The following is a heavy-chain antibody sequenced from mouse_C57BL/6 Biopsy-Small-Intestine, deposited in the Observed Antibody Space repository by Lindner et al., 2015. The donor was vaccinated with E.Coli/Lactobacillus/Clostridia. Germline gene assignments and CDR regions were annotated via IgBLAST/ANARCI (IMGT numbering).Heavy chain of an antibody. CDR2: IYPRSGNT. CDR1: GYTFTSYA. V-gene: IGHV1-81*01. Sequence: VQLQESGAELARPGASVKLSCKASGYTFTSYAISWVKQRTGQGLEWIGEIYPRSGNTYYNEKFKGKATLTADKSSSTAYMELRSLTSEDSAVYSCARQTAQDYYTMDYWGQGTSVTVSS. J-gene: IGHJ4*01. D-gene: IGHD3-2*02. CDR3: ARQTAQDYYTMDY.